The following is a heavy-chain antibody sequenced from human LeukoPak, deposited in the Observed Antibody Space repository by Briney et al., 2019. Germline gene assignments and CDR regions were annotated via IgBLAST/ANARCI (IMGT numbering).Heavy chain of an antibody. V-gene: IGHV3-21*01. CDR3: ARGVGGSGYEPDAFDI. CDR1: GFTFSCYS. Sequence: GGSLILSCAASGFTFSCYSMKWVRQAPGRGLEWVSSISSSSSYIYYADSVRGRFTISRDNAKNSLYLQMNSLRAEDTAVYYCARGVGGSGYEPDAFDIWGQGTMVTVSS. CDR2: ISSSSSYI. D-gene: IGHD5-12*01. J-gene: IGHJ3*02.